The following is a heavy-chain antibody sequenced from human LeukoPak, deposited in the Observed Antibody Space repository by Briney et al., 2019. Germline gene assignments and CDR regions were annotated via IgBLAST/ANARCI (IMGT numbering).Heavy chain of an antibody. CDR3: SPQGTTVPFDY. V-gene: IGHV1-46*01. CDR1: GYTFTSYY. D-gene: IGHD1/OR15-1a*01. Sequence: ASVKVSCKASGYTFTSYYMHWVRQAPGQGLEWMGIINPSGGSTSYAQKFQGRVTMTRDMSTSTVYMELSSLRSEDTAVYYCSPQGTTVPFDYWGQGTLVTVSS. CDR2: INPSGGST. J-gene: IGHJ4*02.